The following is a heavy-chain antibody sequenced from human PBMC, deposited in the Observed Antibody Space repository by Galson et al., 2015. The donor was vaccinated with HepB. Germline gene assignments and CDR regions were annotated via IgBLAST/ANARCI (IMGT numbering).Heavy chain of an antibody. J-gene: IGHJ4*02. CDR3: ARGDGYSFDY. Sequence: CAISGDSVSSTTAAWNWLRQSPSRGLEWLGRTYYRSKWYSEYAPSVRSRITVNPDTSRNQFSLQLISLTPEDMAVYYCARGDGYSFDYWAQGTLVTVSS. D-gene: IGHD5-24*01. CDR1: GDSVSSTTAA. V-gene: IGHV6-1*01. CDR2: TYYRSKWYS.